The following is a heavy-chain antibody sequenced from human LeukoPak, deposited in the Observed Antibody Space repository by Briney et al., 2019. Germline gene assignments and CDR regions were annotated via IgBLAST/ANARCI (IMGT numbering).Heavy chain of an antibody. CDR1: GGSFSGYY. CDR2: INHSGST. V-gene: IGHV4-34*01. D-gene: IGHD2-2*01. J-gene: IGHJ6*02. CDR3: ARGIFYCSSTSCYYYYGMDV. Sequence: SETLSLTRAVYGGSFSGYYWSWIRQPPGKGLEWIGEINHSGSTNYNPSLKSRVTISVDTSKNQFSLKLSSVTAADTAVYYCARGIFYCSSTSCYYYYGMDVWGQGTTVTVSS.